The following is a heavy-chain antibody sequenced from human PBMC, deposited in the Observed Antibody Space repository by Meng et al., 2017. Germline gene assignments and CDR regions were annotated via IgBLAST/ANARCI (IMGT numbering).Heavy chain of an antibody. CDR3: ASYYGSGPNWFDP. CDR2: IYYSGST. V-gene: IGHV4-31*03. Sequence: QVQLQQWGSGLLKPSETLSLTCTVSGGSISSGGYYWSWIRQHPGKGLEWIGYIYYSGSTYYNPSLKSRVTISVDTSKNQFSLKLSSVTAADTAVYYCASYYGSGPNWFDPWGQGTLVTVSS. D-gene: IGHD3-10*01. CDR1: GGSISSGGYY. J-gene: IGHJ5*02.